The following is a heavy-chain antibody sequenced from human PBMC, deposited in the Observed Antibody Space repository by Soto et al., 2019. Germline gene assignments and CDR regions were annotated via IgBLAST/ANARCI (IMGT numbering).Heavy chain of an antibody. V-gene: IGHV6-1*01. D-gene: IGHD6-6*01. J-gene: IGHJ4*02. Sequence: SQTLSLTFAISGDSVSSNSAAWNWIRQSPSRGLEWLGRTYYRSKWYNDYAVSVKSRITINPDTSKNQFSLQLNSVTPEDTAVYYCARSIAARRPWYFDYWGQGTLVTVSS. CDR1: GDSVSSNSAA. CDR2: TYYRSKWYN. CDR3: ARSIAARRPWYFDY.